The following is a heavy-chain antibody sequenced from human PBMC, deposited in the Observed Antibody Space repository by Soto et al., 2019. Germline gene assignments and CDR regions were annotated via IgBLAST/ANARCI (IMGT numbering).Heavy chain of an antibody. CDR1: GFTFSSYS. CDR2: ISSSSSYI. V-gene: IGHV3-21*01. Sequence: EVQLVESGGGLVKPGGSLRLSCAASGFTFSSYSMNWVRQAPGKGLEWVSSISSSSSYIYYADSVKGRFTNSRDNAKNALYLQMNSLRAEDTAVYYCARLSVGAPDYWGQGTLVTVSS. D-gene: IGHD1-26*01. CDR3: ARLSVGAPDY. J-gene: IGHJ4*02.